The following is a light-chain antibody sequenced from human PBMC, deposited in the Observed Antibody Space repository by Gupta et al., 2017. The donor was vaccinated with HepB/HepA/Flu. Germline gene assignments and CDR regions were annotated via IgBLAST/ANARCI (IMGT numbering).Light chain of an antibody. V-gene: IGKV1-39*01. CDR2: AAS. CDR1: QSISSY. CDR3: QHSNTTPCPT. J-gene: IGKJ3*01. Sequence: DIQMSQSPSSLSASVGDRVTITCRASQSISSYLNWSQQKPGKAPKLLIYAASSWQRGVPSRFSGSGSRPDXTLTISXRQLEDLTPSYCQHSNTTPCPTFGXGTKVD.